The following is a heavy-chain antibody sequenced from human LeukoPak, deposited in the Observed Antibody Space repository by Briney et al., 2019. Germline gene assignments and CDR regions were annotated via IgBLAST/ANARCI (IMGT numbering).Heavy chain of an antibody. D-gene: IGHD6-19*01. CDR2: IKKDGSEE. J-gene: IGHJ4*02. V-gene: IGHV3-7*01. Sequence: GGSLRLSCAASGFTFSSYAMSWVRQTPGKGLEWVANIKKDGSEEYYVDSVKTRFTISRDNAKNSLYLQLNSLIVEDTAVYYCARLSTSVAGGDHWGQGTLVTVSS. CDR1: GFTFSSYA. CDR3: ARLSTSVAGGDH.